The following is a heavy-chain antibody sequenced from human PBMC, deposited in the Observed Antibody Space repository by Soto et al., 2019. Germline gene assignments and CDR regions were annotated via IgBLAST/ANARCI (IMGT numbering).Heavy chain of an antibody. Sequence: EAQLVESGGGLVQPGGSLRLSCAASGFTFTNYWMSWVRQAPGKGLEWVAKLKQDGSEKYYADSAKGRFIISRDNAKTSLYLQMNSLRAEDTAVYYCARDMGVFWSGYPEGGFDYWGQGTPVTVSS. J-gene: IGHJ4*02. D-gene: IGHD3-3*01. V-gene: IGHV3-7*01. CDR1: GFTFTNYW. CDR3: ARDMGVFWSGYPEGGFDY. CDR2: LKQDGSEK.